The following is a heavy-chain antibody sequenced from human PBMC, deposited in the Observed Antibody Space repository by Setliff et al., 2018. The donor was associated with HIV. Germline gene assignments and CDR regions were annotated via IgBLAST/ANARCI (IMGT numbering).Heavy chain of an antibody. CDR2: MNPNSGNT. CDR1: GYTFTNYD. J-gene: IGHJ1*01. V-gene: IGHV1-8*01. CDR3: ARDHGMWDYGGNFLLREYFHH. D-gene: IGHD4-17*01. Sequence: ASVKVSCKASGYTFTNYDINWVRQATGQGLEWMGWMNPNSGNTGYAQKFQGRVTMTRDTSISTAYMDLSRLRSDDTAVYYCARDHGMWDYGGNFLLREYFHHWGQGTLVTVSS.